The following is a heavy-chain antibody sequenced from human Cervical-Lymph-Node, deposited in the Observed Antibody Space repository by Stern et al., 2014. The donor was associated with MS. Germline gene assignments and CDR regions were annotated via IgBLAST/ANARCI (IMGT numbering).Heavy chain of an antibody. J-gene: IGHJ5*02. Sequence: QVQLVQSGAEVKKPGASGKVSCKASGYTLTSYAMHWVRQAPGQRLEGMGWINAGNGNTKYSQKFQGRVTITRDTSASTAYMELSSLRSEDTAVYYCARGVAYDSSGSSFDPWGQGTLVTVSS. CDR3: ARGVAYDSSGSSFDP. D-gene: IGHD3-22*01. CDR2: INAGNGNT. CDR1: GYTLTSYA. V-gene: IGHV1-3*01.